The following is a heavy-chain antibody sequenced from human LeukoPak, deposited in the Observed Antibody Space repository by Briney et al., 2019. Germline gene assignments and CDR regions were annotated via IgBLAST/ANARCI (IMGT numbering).Heavy chain of an antibody. J-gene: IGHJ4*02. CDR3: TRRDYVPIFDY. D-gene: IGHD4-17*01. Sequence: GESLKISCKGSGYSFTSYWVGWVRRMPGKGLEWMGIIFPGDSDTRYSPSFQGQVTISADKTISTAYLQWSSLKASDTAIYYCTRRDYVPIFDYWGQGTLVTVSS. CDR1: GYSFTSYW. CDR2: IFPGDSDT. V-gene: IGHV5-51*01.